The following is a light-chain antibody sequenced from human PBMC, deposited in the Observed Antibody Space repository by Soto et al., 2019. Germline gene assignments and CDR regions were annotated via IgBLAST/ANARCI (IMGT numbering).Light chain of an antibody. Sequence: QSVLTQPASVSGSPGQSITISCTGTSTDVDGYNYVSWYQQHPGKAPKLMIYDVTSRPSGVSNRFSGSKSGNTASLIISGLQAEDEADYYCISYTSSDTYVFGTGTKVTVL. CDR3: ISYTSSDTYV. V-gene: IGLV2-14*01. CDR2: DVT. J-gene: IGLJ1*01. CDR1: STDVDGYNY.